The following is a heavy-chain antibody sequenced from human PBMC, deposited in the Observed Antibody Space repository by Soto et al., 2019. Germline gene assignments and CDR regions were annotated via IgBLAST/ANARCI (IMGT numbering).Heavy chain of an antibody. J-gene: IGHJ4*02. CDR3: AREGGYCSSTSCFPFGYFDY. Sequence: SETLSLTCTVSGGSISSGGYYWSWIRQHPGKGLEWIGYIYYSGSTYYNPSLKSRVTISVDTSKNQFSLKLSSVTAADTAVYYCAREGGYCSSTSCFPFGYFDYWGQGTLVTVSS. CDR2: IYYSGST. V-gene: IGHV4-31*03. D-gene: IGHD2-2*01. CDR1: GGSISSGGYY.